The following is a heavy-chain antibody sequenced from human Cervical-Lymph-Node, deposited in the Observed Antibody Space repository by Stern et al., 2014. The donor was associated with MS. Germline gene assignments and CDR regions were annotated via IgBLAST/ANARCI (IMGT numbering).Heavy chain of an antibody. CDR3: ARGVMVAATYAYDI. J-gene: IGHJ3*02. Sequence: EVQVVEPGGGLVQPGGSLRPSCAASGFTFSTYWMHGVRQAPGKGLVWDSRINSDESSTTYADSVKGRFSISRDNDKNTLYLQMNSLRAEDTAVYYCARGVMVAATYAYDIWGQGTMVTISS. CDR1: GFTFSTYW. D-gene: IGHD2-15*01. CDR2: INSDESST. V-gene: IGHV3-74*02.